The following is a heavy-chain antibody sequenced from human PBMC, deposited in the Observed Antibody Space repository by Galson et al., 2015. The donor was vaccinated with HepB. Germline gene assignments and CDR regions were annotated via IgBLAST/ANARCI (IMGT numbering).Heavy chain of an antibody. Sequence: SMRLAGAASGVTFSSYWMTWVRQAPGTGLAWVANINQDAAKKNYVDSVKGRFTISRDNAKNSLYLEMNSLRAEDTAMYHCARDSSSYDGSAYYDNLDSWGQGTLVTVSA. J-gene: IGHJ4*02. V-gene: IGHV3-7*03. CDR2: INQDAAKK. CDR1: GVTFSSYW. CDR3: ARDSSSYDGSAYYDNLDS. D-gene: IGHD3-22*01.